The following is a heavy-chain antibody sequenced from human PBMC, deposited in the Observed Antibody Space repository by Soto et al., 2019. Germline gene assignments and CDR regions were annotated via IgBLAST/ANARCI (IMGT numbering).Heavy chain of an antibody. CDR1: GFTFSEYW. CDR2: IKGDGSRT. D-gene: IGHD5-18*01. CDR3: ARVGYGRWLHDY. Sequence: EVQLVESGGGLVQPGESLRLSCAASGFTFSEYWIHWVRQAPGKGLEWVSRIKGDGSRTNYADSVKGRCTTSRDNANNVLFLRMNTMTADDTAVYYCARVGYGRWLHDYWGQGTLVTVSS. V-gene: IGHV3-74*01. J-gene: IGHJ4*02.